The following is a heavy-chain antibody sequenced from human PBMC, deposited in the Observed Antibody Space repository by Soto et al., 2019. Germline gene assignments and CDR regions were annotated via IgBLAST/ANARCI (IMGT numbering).Heavy chain of an antibody. D-gene: IGHD2-15*01. Sequence: GASVKVSCKVSGGTFNTYPINWVRQAPGKRLEWLSSISSSGYIFSTDSVRGRFTISRDNAKNSVYLQINSLRAEDTAVYFCARDCSGGSCYPGMDVWGQGTTVTVSS. CDR3: ARDCSGGSCYPGMDV. CDR2: ISSSGYI. V-gene: IGHV3-21*01. J-gene: IGHJ6*02. CDR1: GGTFNTYP.